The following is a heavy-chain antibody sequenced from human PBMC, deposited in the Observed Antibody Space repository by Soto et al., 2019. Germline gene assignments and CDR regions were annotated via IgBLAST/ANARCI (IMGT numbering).Heavy chain of an antibody. Sequence: GGSLRLSCAASGFTFDDYAMHWVRQAPGKGLEWVSGISWNSGTIGYADSVKGRFTISRDNAKNSLYLQMNSLRAEDTALYYCVKDILREPRNYFDYWGQGTLVTVSS. D-gene: IGHD3-16*01. V-gene: IGHV3-9*01. CDR1: GFTFDDYA. CDR3: VKDILREPRNYFDY. J-gene: IGHJ4*02. CDR2: ISWNSGTI.